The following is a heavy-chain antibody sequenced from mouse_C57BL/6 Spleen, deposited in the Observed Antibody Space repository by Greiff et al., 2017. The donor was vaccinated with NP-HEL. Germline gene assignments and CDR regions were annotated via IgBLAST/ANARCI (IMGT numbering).Heavy chain of an antibody. CDR1: GYTFTSYW. D-gene: IGHD1-1*01. Sequence: QVQLKQPGAELVRPGSSVKLSCKASGYTFTSYWMHWVKQRPIQGLEWIGNIDPSDSETHYNQKFKDKATLTVDKSSSTAYMQLSSLTSEDSAVYYCASTVASYYYAMDYWGQGTSVTVSS. V-gene: IGHV1-52*01. CDR3: ASTVASYYYAMDY. CDR2: IDPSDSET. J-gene: IGHJ4*01.